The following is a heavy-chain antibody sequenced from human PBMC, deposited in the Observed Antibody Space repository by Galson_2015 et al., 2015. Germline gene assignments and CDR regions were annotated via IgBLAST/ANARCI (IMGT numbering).Heavy chain of an antibody. J-gene: IGHJ4*02. V-gene: IGHV1-46*01. D-gene: IGHD5-18*01. CDR3: ARASGYDY. Sequence: KFQGRVTMTRDTSTSTVYMELSSLRSEDTAVYYCARASGYDYWGQGTLVTVSS.